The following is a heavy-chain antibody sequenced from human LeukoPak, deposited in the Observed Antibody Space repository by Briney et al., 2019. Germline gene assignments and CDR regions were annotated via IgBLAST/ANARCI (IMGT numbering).Heavy chain of an antibody. J-gene: IGHJ4*02. CDR3: ARACGYSYGRRYYFDY. CDR1: GGSFSGYY. V-gene: IGHV4-34*01. D-gene: IGHD5-18*01. Sequence: SEALSLTCAVYGGSFSGYYWSWIRQSPGKGLEWIGEINHSGSTNYNPSLKSRVTISVDTSKNQFSLKLSSVTAADTAVYYCARACGYSYGRRYYFDYWGQGTLVTVSS. CDR2: INHSGST.